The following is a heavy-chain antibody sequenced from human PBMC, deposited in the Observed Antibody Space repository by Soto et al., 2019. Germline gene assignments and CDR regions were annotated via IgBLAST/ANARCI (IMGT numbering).Heavy chain of an antibody. CDR1: GFTFSSYW. CDR2: IKRNGGRT. V-gene: IGHV3-7*01. CDR3: ARQVTQRQTGQQYYFDY. Sequence: GGSLRLSCAASGFTFSSYWMSWVRQAPGKGLQWVSNIKRNGGRTYYVDSVKGRFSISRDNSKNTLHLQMNSLTAADTAVYNCARQVTQRQTGQQYYFDYWGQGTLVTGSS. J-gene: IGHJ4*01. D-gene: IGHD3-9*01.